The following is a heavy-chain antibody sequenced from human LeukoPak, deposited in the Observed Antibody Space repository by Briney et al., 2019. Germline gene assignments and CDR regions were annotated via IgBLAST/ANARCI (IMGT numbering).Heavy chain of an antibody. CDR2: IRSKIYGGTP. Sequence: GSLRLSCEASGFTFNIYGMHWVRQAPGKGLEWVGFIRSKIYGGTPEYAASVKGRFTISRDDSKGIAYLQMNSLETEDTAVYYCTRDQTPYYWGQGTLVTVSS. V-gene: IGHV3-49*04. CDR3: TRDQTPYY. J-gene: IGHJ4*02. CDR1: GFTFNIYG.